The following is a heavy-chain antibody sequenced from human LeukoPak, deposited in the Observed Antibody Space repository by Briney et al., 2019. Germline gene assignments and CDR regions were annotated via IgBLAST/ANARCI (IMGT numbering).Heavy chain of an antibody. V-gene: IGHV4-61*02. Sequence: PSETLSLTCTVSGGSISSGSYYWSWIRQPAGKGLEWIGRIYTSGSTNYNPSLKSRVTISVDTSKNQFSLKLSSVTAADTAVYYCARERATIFGEVIIAYGMDVWGQGTTVTVSS. D-gene: IGHD3-3*01. CDR3: ARERATIFGEVIIAYGMDV. J-gene: IGHJ6*02. CDR2: IYTSGST. CDR1: GGSISSGSYY.